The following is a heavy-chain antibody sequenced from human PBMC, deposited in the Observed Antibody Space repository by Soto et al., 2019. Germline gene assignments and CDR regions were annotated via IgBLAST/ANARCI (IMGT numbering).Heavy chain of an antibody. Sequence: GGSLRLSCAASGFTFSSYAMSWVRQAPGKGLEWVSAISGSGGSTYYADSVKGRFTISRDNSKNTLYLQMNSLRAEDTAVYYCAKDKYGLEIVTPFDYWGQGTLVTVSS. V-gene: IGHV3-23*01. D-gene: IGHD1-1*01. CDR2: ISGSGGST. CDR1: GFTFSSYA. J-gene: IGHJ4*02. CDR3: AKDKYGLEIVTPFDY.